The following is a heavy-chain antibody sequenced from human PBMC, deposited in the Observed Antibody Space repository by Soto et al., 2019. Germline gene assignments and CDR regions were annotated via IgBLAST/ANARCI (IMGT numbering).Heavy chain of an antibody. V-gene: IGHV3-23*01. CDR2: ISGSGVRT. CDR3: AAVMGSDYDYVWGSLSFDH. CDR1: GFIFATTA. J-gene: IGHJ4*02. Sequence: VQLLQSGGGLVQPGGSLRLSCEASGFIFATTAMGWVRQAPGKWLEWVSTISGSGVRTYYADSVKGRFTISRGNSKNTLFLQMNSLRADDTAVYFCAAVMGSDYDYVWGSLSFDHWGQGALVTVST. D-gene: IGHD3-16*01.